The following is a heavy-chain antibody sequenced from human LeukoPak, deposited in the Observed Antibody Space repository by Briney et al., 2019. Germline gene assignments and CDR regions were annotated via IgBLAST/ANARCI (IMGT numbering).Heavy chain of an antibody. CDR1: GGSISSYY. CDR2: IYTSGST. J-gene: IGHJ6*03. Sequence: SETLSLTCTVSGGSISSYYWSWIRQPPGKGLEWIAYIYTSGSTNYNPSLTSRVTISVDTSNNQFSLKLSSVTAADTAVYYCARASYDDPPRAYYYYMDVWGKGTTVTVSS. V-gene: IGHV4-4*09. D-gene: IGHD3-3*01. CDR3: ARASYDDPPRAYYYYMDV.